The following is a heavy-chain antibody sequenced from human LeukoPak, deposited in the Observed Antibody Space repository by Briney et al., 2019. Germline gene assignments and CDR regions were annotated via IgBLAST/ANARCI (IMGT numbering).Heavy chain of an antibody. V-gene: IGHV4-39*01. D-gene: IGHD3-10*01. CDR1: GGSIRSSSYN. J-gene: IGHJ5*02. Sequence: KSSETLSLTCTVSGGSIRSSSYNWGWIRQPPGKGLEWIGSLHYTGSTYYNPSLKSRVTISVDTSKNQFSLKLSSVTAADTAVYYCARHPAYGSGSYVLWFDPWGQGTLVTVSS. CDR3: ARHPAYGSGSYVLWFDP. CDR2: LHYTGST.